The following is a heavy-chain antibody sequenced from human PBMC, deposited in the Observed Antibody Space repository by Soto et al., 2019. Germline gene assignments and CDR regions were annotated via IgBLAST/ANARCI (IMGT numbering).Heavy chain of an antibody. D-gene: IGHD3-22*01. CDR2: IIPIFDTA. Sequence: QVQLVQSGAEVKKPGSSVKVSCKASGGTFSSYAISWVRQAPGQGLEWMGGIIPIFDTADYAEKFQGRVTSTEDESTSSVEVELSSLRSEDTAVCYCARLSSGVPGYYYVMDVWGQGTTVTVSS. V-gene: IGHV1-69*12. CDR3: ARLSSGVPGYYYVMDV. CDR1: GGTFSSYA. J-gene: IGHJ6*02.